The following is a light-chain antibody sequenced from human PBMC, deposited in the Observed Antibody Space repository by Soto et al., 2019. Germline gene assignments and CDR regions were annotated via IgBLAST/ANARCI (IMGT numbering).Light chain of an antibody. Sequence: IQMTQSPSSLPASVGDRVSITCRASQSISSYLNWYQQKPGKAPKLLIYAASSLQSGVPSRFSGSGSGTDFTLTISSLQPEDFATYYCQQSYSTPVTLGQGTKVDIK. V-gene: IGKV1-39*01. CDR1: QSISSY. J-gene: IGKJ1*01. CDR3: QQSYSTPVT. CDR2: AAS.